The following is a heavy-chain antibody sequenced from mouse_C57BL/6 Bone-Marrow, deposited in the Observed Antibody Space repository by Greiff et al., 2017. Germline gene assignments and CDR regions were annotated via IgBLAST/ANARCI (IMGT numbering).Heavy chain of an antibody. V-gene: IGHV1-76*01. CDR1: GYTFTDYY. D-gene: IGHD2-4*01. CDR3: ARSRDDYAPDF. J-gene: IGHJ2*01. Sequence: VQLQESGAELVRPGASVKLSCKASGYTFTDYYINWVKQRPGQGLEWIARIYPGSGNTYYNEKFKGKATLTAEKSSSTAYMQLSSLTSEDSAVYFCARSRDDYAPDFWGKGTTLTVSS. CDR2: IYPGSGNT.